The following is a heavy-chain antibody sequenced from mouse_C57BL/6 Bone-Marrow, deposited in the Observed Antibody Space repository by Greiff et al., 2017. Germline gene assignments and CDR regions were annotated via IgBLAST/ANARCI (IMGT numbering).Heavy chain of an antibody. J-gene: IGHJ4*01. Sequence: EAGGGLVQPKGSLKLSCAASGFSFNTYAMNWVRQAPGKGLEWVARIRSKSNNYATYYADSVKDRFTISRDDSESMLYLQMNNLKTEDTAMYYCVRHVYWDVGAMDYWGQGTSVTVSS. CDR1: GFSFNTYA. CDR3: VRHVYWDVGAMDY. CDR2: IRSKSNNYAT. V-gene: IGHV10-1*01. D-gene: IGHD4-1*01.